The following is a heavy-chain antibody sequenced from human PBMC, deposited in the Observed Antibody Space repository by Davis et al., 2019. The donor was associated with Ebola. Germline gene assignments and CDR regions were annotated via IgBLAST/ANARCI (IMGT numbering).Heavy chain of an antibody. CDR1: GFTFSTYA. V-gene: IGHV3-64*01. J-gene: IGHJ6*02. Sequence: GGSLRLSCAASGFTFSTYAMHWVRQAPGKGLEYVSAISSNGGSTYYANSVKGRFTISRDNSKNTLYLQMGSLRAEDMAVYYCARDYDSSGYYPLNYYYYGMDVWGQGTTVTVSS. CDR2: ISSNGGST. CDR3: ARDYDSSGYYPLNYYYYGMDV. D-gene: IGHD3-22*01.